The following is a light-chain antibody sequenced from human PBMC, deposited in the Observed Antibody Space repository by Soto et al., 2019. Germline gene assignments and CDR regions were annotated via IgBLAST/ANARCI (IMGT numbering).Light chain of an antibody. CDR3: QQYYFYAHT. J-gene: IGKJ3*01. V-gene: IGKV1-8*01. CDR2: AAS. Sequence: AIRTTQSPSSISASTGDTVTITCRASQGVSTHLAWYQQKPGKAPKLLIYAASTLQIGVPSRFSGSGSGTDFTLTITSLQSEDFATYYCQQYYFYAHTFGPGTKVDIK. CDR1: QGVSTH.